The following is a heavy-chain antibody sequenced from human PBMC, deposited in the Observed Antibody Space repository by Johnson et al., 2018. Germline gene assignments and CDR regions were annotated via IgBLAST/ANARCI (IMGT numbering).Heavy chain of an antibody. Sequence: EVQLVESGGGLVQXGGSXRLXCAASGFTFSSYDMHWVRQATGKGLEWVSAIGTAGDTYYPGSVKGRFTISRENAKNSLYLQMNSLRAEDTAVYYCARDGPWGYYMDVWGKGTAVTVSS. CDR1: GFTFSSYD. D-gene: IGHD7-27*01. CDR3: ARDGPWGYYMDV. V-gene: IGHV3-13*01. CDR2: IGTAGDT. J-gene: IGHJ6*03.